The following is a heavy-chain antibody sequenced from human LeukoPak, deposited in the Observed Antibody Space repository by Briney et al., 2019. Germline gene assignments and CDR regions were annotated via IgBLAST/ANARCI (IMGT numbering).Heavy chain of an antibody. CDR3: ARLFYSSGWY. V-gene: IGHV4-38-2*02. CDR2: IYHSGST. J-gene: IGHJ4*02. D-gene: IGHD6-19*01. Sequence: AETLSLTCTVSGYSISSGYYWGWIRQPPGKGLEWIGSIYHSGSTYYNPSLKSRVTISVDTSKNQFSLKLSSVTAADTAVYYCARLFYSSGWYWGQGTLVTVSS. CDR1: GYSISSGYY.